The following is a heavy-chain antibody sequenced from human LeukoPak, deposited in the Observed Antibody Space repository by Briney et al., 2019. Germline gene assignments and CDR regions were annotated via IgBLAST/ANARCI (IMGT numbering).Heavy chain of an antibody. V-gene: IGHV3-74*01. D-gene: IGHD4-17*01. CDR2: INGDGTST. Sequence: PGGSLRLSCAASGFTFSSYWMHWVRQAPGKGLVWVSRINGDGTSTDYADSVKGRFSISKDNAKNTLYLQMNSLRSEDMAVYYCAKEPHSDYSDHTDSFDIWGRGTMVTVSS. CDR1: GFTFSSYW. CDR3: AKEPHSDYSDHTDSFDI. J-gene: IGHJ3*02.